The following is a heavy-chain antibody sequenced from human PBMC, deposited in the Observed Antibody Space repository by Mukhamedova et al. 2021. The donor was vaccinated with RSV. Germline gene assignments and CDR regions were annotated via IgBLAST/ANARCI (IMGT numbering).Heavy chain of an antibody. Sequence: EKYYVDSVKGRFTISRDNAKNSLYLQMNSLRAEDTAVYYCARYPASCSSTSCYSGRARVLFDYWGQGTLVTVSS. V-gene: IGHV3-7*01. J-gene: IGHJ4*02. D-gene: IGHD2-2*02. CDR3: ARYPASCSSTSCYSGRARVLFDY. CDR2: EK.